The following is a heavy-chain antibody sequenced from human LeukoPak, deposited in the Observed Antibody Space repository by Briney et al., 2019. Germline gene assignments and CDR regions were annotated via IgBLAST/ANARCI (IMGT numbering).Heavy chain of an antibody. J-gene: IGHJ3*02. CDR3: ARDQYYYDSSGYYFDAFDI. D-gene: IGHD3-22*01. Sequence: SETLSLTCTVSGGSISSYYWSWIRQPAGKGLEWIGRIYTSGSTNYNPSLKSRVTMSVDTSKNQFSLKLSSVTAADTAVYYCARDQYYYDSSGYYFDAFDIWGQGTMVTVFS. V-gene: IGHV4-4*07. CDR2: IYTSGST. CDR1: GGSISSYY.